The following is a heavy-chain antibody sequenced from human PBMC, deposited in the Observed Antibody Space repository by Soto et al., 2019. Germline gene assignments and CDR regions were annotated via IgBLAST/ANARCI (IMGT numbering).Heavy chain of an antibody. V-gene: IGHV4-4*02. CDR2: IYHSGST. CDR1: GGSISSSNW. J-gene: IGHJ4*02. D-gene: IGHD2-8*02. Sequence: PSETLSLACAVSGGSISSSNWWSWVRQPPGKGLEWIGEIYHSGSTNYNPSLKSRVTILVDKSKNQFSLKLTSVTAADTAVYYCARDKITGLFYYWGQGTLVTVS. CDR3: ARDKITGLFYY.